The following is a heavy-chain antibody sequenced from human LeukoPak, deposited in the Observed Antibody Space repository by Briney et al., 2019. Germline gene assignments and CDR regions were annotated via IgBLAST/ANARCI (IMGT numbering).Heavy chain of an antibody. D-gene: IGHD6-13*01. Sequence: SETLSLTCNVSGGSISSHYWSWIRQPPGKGLEWIGYISYAGRTNYNPSLKSRVNIFGDTSKNEFSLRLTSVTAADTAIYYCSRLRSNSWSSYYFDYWGQGTLVTVSS. CDR2: ISYAGRT. V-gene: IGHV4-59*11. CDR1: GGSISSHY. CDR3: SRLRSNSWSSYYFDY. J-gene: IGHJ4*02.